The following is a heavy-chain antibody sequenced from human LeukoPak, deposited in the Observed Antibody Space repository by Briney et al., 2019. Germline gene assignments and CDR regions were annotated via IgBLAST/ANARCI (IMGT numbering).Heavy chain of an antibody. CDR3: ARVSVSGTYDY. CDR1: GGSISSCY. V-gene: IGHV4-4*07. CDR2: IYSSGST. D-gene: IGHD5/OR15-5a*01. J-gene: IGHJ4*02. Sequence: SETLSLTCTVSGGSISSCYWSWIRQPAGKGLEWIGRIYSSGSTNYNPSLKNRVTMSVDTSKNQFSLKLSSVTAADTAVYYCARVSVSGTYDYWGQGTLVTVSS.